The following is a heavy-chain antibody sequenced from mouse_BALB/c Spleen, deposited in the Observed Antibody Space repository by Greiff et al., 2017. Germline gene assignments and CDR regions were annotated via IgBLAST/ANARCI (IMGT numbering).Heavy chain of an antibody. D-gene: IGHD2-1*01. J-gene: IGHJ3*01. V-gene: IGHV1-69*01. Sequence: QVQLQQPGAELVMPGASVKMSCKASGYTFTDYWMHWVKQRPGQGLEWIGAIDTSDSYTSYNQKFKGKATLTVDESSSTAYMQLSSLTSEDSAVYYCARGEDGIFAYWGQGTLVTVSA. CDR1: GYTFTDYW. CDR2: IDTSDSYT. CDR3: ARGEDGIFAY.